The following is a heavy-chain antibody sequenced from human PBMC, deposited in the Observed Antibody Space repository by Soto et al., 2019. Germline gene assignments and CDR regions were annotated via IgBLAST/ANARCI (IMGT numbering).Heavy chain of an antibody. V-gene: IGHV3-30*03. CDR3: ATGGRQWLVTSDFNY. J-gene: IGHJ4*02. Sequence: VQLVESGGGVVQPGRSLRLSCAASGFTFSDYAMHWVRQAPGKGLEWVAVVSHDGRNTHYADSVKGRFTISRDSSKNTVALELTSLRAEDTAVYYCATGGRQWLVTSDFNYWGQGALVTVSS. CDR2: VSHDGRNT. CDR1: GFTFSDYA. D-gene: IGHD6-19*01.